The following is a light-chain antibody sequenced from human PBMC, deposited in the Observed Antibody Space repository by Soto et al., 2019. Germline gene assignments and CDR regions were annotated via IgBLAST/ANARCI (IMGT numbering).Light chain of an antibody. V-gene: IGLV2-8*01. CDR2: EVT. Sequence: QSVLTQPPSTSGSPGQSVTISCTGTSSDVGGYNYVSWYQQHPGKAPKLVVFEVTKRPSGVPNRFSGSKSGNTASLTVSGLQAEDEAHYYCSSFAGVKQVVFGGGTKLSVL. J-gene: IGLJ3*02. CDR3: SSFAGVKQVV. CDR1: SSDVGGYNY.